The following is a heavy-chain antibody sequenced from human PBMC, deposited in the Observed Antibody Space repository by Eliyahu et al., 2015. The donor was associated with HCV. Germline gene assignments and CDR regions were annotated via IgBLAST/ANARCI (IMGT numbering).Heavy chain of an antibody. D-gene: IGHD2-15*01. Sequence: QVQLVESGGGVVQPGRSLXLSCAASGFTFSXYGXHWVRQAPGKGLGWVAVISYDGSNKYYADSVKGRFTISRDNSKNTLYLQMNSLRAEDTAVYYCAKVGLRYCSGGSCSHPDYWGQGTLVTVSS. CDR3: AKVGLRYCSGGSCSHPDY. V-gene: IGHV3-30*18. CDR2: ISYDGSNK. CDR1: GFTFSXYG. J-gene: IGHJ4*02.